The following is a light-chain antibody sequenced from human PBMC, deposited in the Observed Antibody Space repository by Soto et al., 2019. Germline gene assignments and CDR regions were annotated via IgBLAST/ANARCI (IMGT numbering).Light chain of an antibody. CDR1: QGIGNY. J-gene: IGKJ1*01. V-gene: IGKV1-27*01. Sequence: DIQMTQSPSSLSASLGDRVTITCRSSQGIGNYLAWYQLQPGKVPKLLIYAASTLQSGVPSRFSGSGSGTDFPHTISSLQPEDVATYFFQKYHSAPRTFGQGTKVEI. CDR2: AAS. CDR3: QKYHSAPRT.